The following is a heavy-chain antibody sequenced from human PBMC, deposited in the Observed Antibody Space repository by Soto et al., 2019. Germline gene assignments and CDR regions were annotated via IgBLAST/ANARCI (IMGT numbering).Heavy chain of an antibody. J-gene: IGHJ4*02. V-gene: IGHV3-11*01. Sequence: GGSLRLSCAASGFSFSDYYMTWIRQTPGKGLEWVSHISSSGSSIYYADSVKGRFTISRDNAQNSLYLQMNSLGAEDTAVYYCARRASTGRHFDYWGQGTLVTVSS. CDR1: GFSFSDYY. D-gene: IGHD1-1*01. CDR2: ISSSGSSI. CDR3: ARRASTGRHFDY.